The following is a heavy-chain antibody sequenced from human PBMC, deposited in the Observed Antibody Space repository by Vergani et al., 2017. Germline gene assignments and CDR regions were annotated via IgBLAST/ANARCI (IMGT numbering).Heavy chain of an antibody. D-gene: IGHD6-13*01. CDR2: IYYSGST. J-gene: IGHJ4*02. V-gene: IGHV4-39*01. Sequence: QLQLQESGPGLVKPSETLSLTCTVSGGSISSSSYYWGWIRQPPGKGLEWIGSIYYSGSTYYNPSLKSRVTISVDTSKNQFSLKLSSVTAADTAVYYCARPHARRYTAAGTGAFDYWGQGTLVTVSS. CDR3: ARPHARRYTAAGTGAFDY. CDR1: GGSISSSSYY.